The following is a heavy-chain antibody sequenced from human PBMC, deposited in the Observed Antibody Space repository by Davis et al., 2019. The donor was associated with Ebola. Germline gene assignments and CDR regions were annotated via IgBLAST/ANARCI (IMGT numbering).Heavy chain of an antibody. J-gene: IGHJ6*02. CDR3: ARWGGVATIEDYYYYGMDV. CDR1: GGSISSYY. CDR2: IYYSGST. V-gene: IGHV4-59*08. Sequence: MPSETLSLTCTVSGGSISSYYWSWIRQPPGKGLEWIGYIYYSGSTNYNPSLKGRVTISVDTSKNQFSLKLSSVTAADTAVYYCARWGGVATIEDYYYYGMDVWGQGTTVTVSS. D-gene: IGHD5-24*01.